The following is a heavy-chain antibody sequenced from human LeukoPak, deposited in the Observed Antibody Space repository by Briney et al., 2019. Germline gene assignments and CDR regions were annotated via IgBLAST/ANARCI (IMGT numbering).Heavy chain of an antibody. CDR1: GGSISSGGYY. CDR2: IYYSGST. Sequence: SETLSLTCTVSGGSISSGGYYWSWIRQHPGKGPEWIGCIYYSGSTYYNPSLKSRVTISGDTSKNQFSLKLSSVTAADTAVYYCARARRDGYNYFDYWGQGTLVTVSS. CDR3: ARARRDGYNYFDY. D-gene: IGHD5-24*01. J-gene: IGHJ4*02. V-gene: IGHV4-31*03.